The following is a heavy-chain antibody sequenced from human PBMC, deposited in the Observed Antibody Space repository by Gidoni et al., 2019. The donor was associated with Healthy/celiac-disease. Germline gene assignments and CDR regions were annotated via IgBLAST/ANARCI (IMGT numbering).Heavy chain of an antibody. D-gene: IGHD5-12*01. CDR1: GDSVSSNHAA. CDR2: TYDRSKWYN. CDR3: ARGTGFPGYSGYDQRSYGMDV. Sequence: QVQLQQSGPGLVKPSQTLSLTCAISGDSVSSNHAAWNWIRQSPSRGREWLGRTYDRSKWYNDYAVSVKSRITINPDTSKNQFSLQLNSVTPEDTAVYYCARGTGFPGYSGYDQRSYGMDVWGQGTTVTVSS. V-gene: IGHV6-1*01. J-gene: IGHJ6*02.